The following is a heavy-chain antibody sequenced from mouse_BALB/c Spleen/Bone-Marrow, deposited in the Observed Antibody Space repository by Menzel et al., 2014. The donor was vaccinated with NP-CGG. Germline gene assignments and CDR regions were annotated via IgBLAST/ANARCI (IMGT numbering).Heavy chain of an antibody. CDR3: ARRRDYDRYLDV. Sequence: VHLVESGPEVVKPGASAQFSCKASGFAFSSSWMNWVKQWPGQGLEWIGRIYPGDGDTIYNGKFKGKATLTADKSSSTAYMQLSSLTSVDSAVYFCARRRDYDRYLDVWGAGTPVPVTS. CDR2: IYPGDGDT. CDR1: GFAFSSSW. D-gene: IGHD2-4*01. J-gene: IGHJ1*01. V-gene: IGHV1-82*01.